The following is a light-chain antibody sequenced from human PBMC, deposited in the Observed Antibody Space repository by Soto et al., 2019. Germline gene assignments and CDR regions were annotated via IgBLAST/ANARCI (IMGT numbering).Light chain of an antibody. Sequence: IVMTQSPLSLSVTPGEAASISCMSGGRLLDKNGYNYVDWYQQKSGQSPRLLIYDVSIRATGVPARFSGTGSETDFTLTISGLQSEDSAVYFCLQYNNWPFSFGQGTRLEIK. V-gene: IGKV2-28*01. CDR3: LQYNNWPFS. CDR2: DVS. J-gene: IGKJ5*01. CDR1: GRLLDKNGYNY.